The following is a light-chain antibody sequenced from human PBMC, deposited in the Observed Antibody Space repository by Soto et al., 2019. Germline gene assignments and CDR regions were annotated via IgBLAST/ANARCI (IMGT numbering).Light chain of an antibody. CDR2: DVS. Sequence: QSALTQPRSVSGSPGKSVTISCTGTSSDVGGYNYVSWYQQHTGKAPKVMIYDVSKRPSGVPDRFSGSKSGNTASLTISGLQAEDEADYYCCSYAGSYTYVVFGGGTKLTVL. V-gene: IGLV2-11*01. CDR3: CSYAGSYTYVV. J-gene: IGLJ2*01. CDR1: SSDVGGYNY.